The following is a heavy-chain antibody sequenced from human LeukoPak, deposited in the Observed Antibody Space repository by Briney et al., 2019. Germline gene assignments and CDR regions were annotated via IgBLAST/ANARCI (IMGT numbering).Heavy chain of an antibody. CDR1: GFSFRNYG. CDR2: IRYDGKNTK. Sequence: GGSLRLSCAASGFSFRNYGMHWVRRAPGKGLEWVAFIRYDGKNTKYHVDSVKGRFTISRDNSRDTVDLQMNSLRTEDTALYYYATSKRLVGAGGEFEIWGQGTMVTVSS. V-gene: IGHV3-30*02. CDR3: ATSKRLVGAGGEFEI. J-gene: IGHJ3*02. D-gene: IGHD1-26*01.